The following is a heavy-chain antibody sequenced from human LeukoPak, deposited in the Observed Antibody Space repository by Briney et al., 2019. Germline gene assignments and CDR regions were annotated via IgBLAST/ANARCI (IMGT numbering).Heavy chain of an antibody. J-gene: IGHJ5*02. CDR3: ARSMVRGIIRHHFFDP. CDR2: ISGYNGKT. Sequence: ASVKVSCKASGYTFNTYGITWVRQAPGQGLEWMGWISGYNGKTKYAQKLQDRVTMTTDTSTTTAYMELRSLTSDDTAVYYCARSMVRGIIRHHFFDPWGQGTLVTVSS. D-gene: IGHD3-10*01. V-gene: IGHV1-18*01. CDR1: GYTFNTYG.